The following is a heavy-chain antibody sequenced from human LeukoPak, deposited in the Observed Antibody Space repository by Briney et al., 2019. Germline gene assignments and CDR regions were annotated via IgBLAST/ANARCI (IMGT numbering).Heavy chain of an antibody. D-gene: IGHD3-3*01. Sequence: SETLSLTCAVYGGSFSGYYWSWIRQPPGKGLEWIGEINQSGSTNYNPSLKSRVTISVDTSKNQFSLKLSSVTAADTAVYYCARGRRTIFGVVIMGQFDYWGQGTLVTVSS. J-gene: IGHJ4*02. CDR3: ARGRRTIFGVVIMGQFDY. CDR1: GGSFSGYY. V-gene: IGHV4-34*01. CDR2: INQSGST.